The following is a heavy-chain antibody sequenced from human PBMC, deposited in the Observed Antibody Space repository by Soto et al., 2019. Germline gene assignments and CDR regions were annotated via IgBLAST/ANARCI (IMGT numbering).Heavy chain of an antibody. Sequence: PGGSLRLSCEASGFTFSSYSLNWVRQAPGKGLEWVSYISSGSSTIYYADSVKGRFTISRDNAKNSLYLQMNSLRAEDTAVYYATRSAYMDVWGKGTTVTVSS. CDR3: TRSAYMDV. D-gene: IGHD2-2*01. CDR1: GFTFSSYS. CDR2: ISSGSSTI. V-gene: IGHV3-48*01. J-gene: IGHJ6*03.